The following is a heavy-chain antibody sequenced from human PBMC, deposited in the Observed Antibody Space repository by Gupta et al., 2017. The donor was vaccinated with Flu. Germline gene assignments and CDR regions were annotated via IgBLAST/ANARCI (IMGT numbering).Heavy chain of an antibody. CDR1: GFTFSSYA. D-gene: IGHD4-17*01. Sequence: EVQLLESGGGLVQPGGSLSLSCAASGFTFSSYAMSWVRQAPGKGLEWVSAISGSGGSTYYADSVKGRFTISRDNSKNTLYLQMNSLRAEDTAVYYCAKAHNYGDYFDYWGQGTLVTVSS. CDR2: ISGSGGST. J-gene: IGHJ4*02. V-gene: IGHV3-23*01. CDR3: AKAHNYGDYFDY.